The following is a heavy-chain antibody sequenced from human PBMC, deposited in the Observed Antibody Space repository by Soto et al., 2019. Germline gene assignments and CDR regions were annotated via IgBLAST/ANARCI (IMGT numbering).Heavy chain of an antibody. Sequence: EVQLLESGGGLVQPGGSLRLSCAASGFTFSNSGMTWVRQAPGKGLEWVSAIGVSAANTYYADSVKGRFTISRDNSKNTLYLGMNSLRVGDTAVYYCAKTKIATGGRSYDCWGQGTLVSVSS. CDR1: GFTFSNSG. CDR2: IGVSAANT. CDR3: AKTKIATGGRSYDC. V-gene: IGHV3-23*01. D-gene: IGHD6-13*01. J-gene: IGHJ4*02.